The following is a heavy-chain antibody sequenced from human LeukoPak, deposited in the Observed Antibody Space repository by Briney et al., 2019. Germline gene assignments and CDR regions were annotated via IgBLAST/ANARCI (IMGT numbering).Heavy chain of an antibody. CDR3: AKGGSNPGRHNSAWGSMDV. CDR1: GKTLSELS. V-gene: IGHV1-24*01. Sequence: ASVRVSCKVSGKTLSELSMHWVRQAPGKGLEWMGGFDPENGETIYAQMFQGRVTLTEDRSTDTTYMEMSSLRSEDTAVYYCAKGGSNPGRHNSAWGSMDVWGQGTTVTVSS. J-gene: IGHJ6*02. D-gene: IGHD3-16*01. CDR2: FDPENGET.